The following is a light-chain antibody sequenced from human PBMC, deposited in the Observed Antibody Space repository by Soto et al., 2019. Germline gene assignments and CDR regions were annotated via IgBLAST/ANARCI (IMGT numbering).Light chain of an antibody. Sequence: QSVLTQPASVSGSPGQSITISCTGTSSDVGAYNYVSWYQHHPGKVPRLMIFDVSNRPSGVSNRFSGSKSGNTAPLTISGLQAEDEADYYCCSYSRSSPYVFGAGTKVTVL. J-gene: IGLJ1*01. CDR2: DVS. CDR3: CSYSRSSPYV. V-gene: IGLV2-14*03. CDR1: SSDVGAYNY.